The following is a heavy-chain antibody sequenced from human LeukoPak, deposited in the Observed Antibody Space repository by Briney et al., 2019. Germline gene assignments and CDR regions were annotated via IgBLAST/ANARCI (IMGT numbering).Heavy chain of an antibody. J-gene: IGHJ4*02. CDR3: ATYYYRSGSPLRYFDY. CDR1: GFTFSSYA. V-gene: IGHV3-23*01. Sequence: GGSLRLSCAASGFTFSSYAMSWVRQAPGKGLEWVSALSGSGSSTYYADSVKGRFTISRDNFKITLYLQMNSLRAEDTAVYYCATYYYRSGSPLRYFDYWGQGTLVTVSS. D-gene: IGHD3-10*01. CDR2: LSGSGSST.